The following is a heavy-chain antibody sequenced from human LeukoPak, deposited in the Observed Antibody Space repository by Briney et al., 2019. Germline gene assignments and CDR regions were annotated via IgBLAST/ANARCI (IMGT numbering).Heavy chain of an antibody. D-gene: IGHD1-26*01. Sequence: ASVKVSCKASGYSFTSYYMHWVRQAPGQGLEWMGLINPSGGSTSYAQKFQGRVTMTRDTSTSTVYMELSSLRSEDTAVYYCARYRGVVGATYAYYFDCWGQGTLVTVSS. CDR2: INPSGGST. CDR1: GYSFTSYY. V-gene: IGHV1-46*01. CDR3: ARYRGVVGATYAYYFDC. J-gene: IGHJ4*02.